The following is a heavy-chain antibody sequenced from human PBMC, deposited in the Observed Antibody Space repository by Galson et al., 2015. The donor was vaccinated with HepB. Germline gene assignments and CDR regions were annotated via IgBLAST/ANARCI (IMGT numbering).Heavy chain of an antibody. J-gene: IGHJ4*02. CDR1: GFTFSSYE. Sequence: SLGLSCAASGFTFSSYEMNWVRQAPGKGLEWVSYISSSGSTIYYADSVKGRFTISRDNAKNSLYLQMNSLRAEDTAVYYCAGGGIGNSYCSGGSCYSGWGQGTLVTVSS. CDR2: ISSSGSTI. CDR3: AGGGIGNSYCSGGSCYSG. D-gene: IGHD2-15*01. V-gene: IGHV3-48*03.